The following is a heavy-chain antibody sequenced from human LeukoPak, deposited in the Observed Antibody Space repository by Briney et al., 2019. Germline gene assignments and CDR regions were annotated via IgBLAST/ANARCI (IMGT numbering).Heavy chain of an antibody. J-gene: IGHJ4*02. Sequence: GGSLRLSCAASGFNFSSYRMSWVRQAPGKGLEWVSHINHNGGEKYYVDSVKGRFTISRDNAKNSLYLQMNSPRAEDTAVYYCARDKDLRDPSHFDSWGQGTLVTVSS. CDR2: INHNGGEK. CDR1: GFNFSSYR. V-gene: IGHV3-7*01. CDR3: ARDKDLRDPSHFDS. D-gene: IGHD3-3*01.